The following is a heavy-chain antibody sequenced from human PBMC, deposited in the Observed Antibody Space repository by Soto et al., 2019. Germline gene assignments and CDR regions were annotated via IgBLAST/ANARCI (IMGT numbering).Heavy chain of an antibody. CDR3: ARDRPHDYGDYYWFDP. CDR2: IIPILGIA. D-gene: IGHD4-17*01. J-gene: IGHJ5*02. CDR1: GGTFSSYT. V-gene: IGHV1-69*08. Sequence: QVQLVQSGAEVKKPGSSVKVSCKASGGTFSSYTISWVRQAPGQGLEWMGRIIPILGIANYAQKFQGRVTITADKSTSTAYMELSSLRFEDTAVYYCARDRPHDYGDYYWFDPWGQGTLVTVSS.